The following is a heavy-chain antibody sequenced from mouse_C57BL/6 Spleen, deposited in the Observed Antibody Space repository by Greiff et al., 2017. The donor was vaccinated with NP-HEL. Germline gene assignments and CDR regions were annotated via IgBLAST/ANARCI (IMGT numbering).Heavy chain of an antibody. CDR3: ARWGLRYLAWFAY. D-gene: IGHD1-1*01. V-gene: IGHV1-22*01. CDR1: GYTFTDYN. Sequence: VQLQQSGPELVKPGASVKMSCKASGYTFTDYNMHWVKQSHGKSLEWIGYINPNNGGTSYNQKFKGKATLTVNKSSSTAYMELRSLTSEDSAVYYCARWGLRYLAWFAYWGQGTLVTVSA. CDR2: INPNNGGT. J-gene: IGHJ3*01.